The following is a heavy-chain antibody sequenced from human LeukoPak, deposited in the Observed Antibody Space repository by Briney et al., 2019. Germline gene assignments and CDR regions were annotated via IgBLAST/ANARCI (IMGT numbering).Heavy chain of an antibody. CDR1: GFTFSSYA. V-gene: IGHV3-23*01. CDR3: AKATTFSGAMIDY. CDR2: ISGSGGST. J-gene: IGHJ4*02. Sequence: GGSLRLSCEVSGFTFSSYAMTWVRQAPGKGPEWVSVISGSGGSTYYADTVKGRCTISRDNSKNTAYLQMNSLRVEDTAVYYCAKATTFSGAMIDYWGQGTLVTVSS. D-gene: IGHD2-2*01.